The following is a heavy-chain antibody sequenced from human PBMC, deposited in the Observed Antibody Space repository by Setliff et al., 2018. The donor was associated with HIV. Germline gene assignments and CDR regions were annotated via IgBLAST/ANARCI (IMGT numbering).Heavy chain of an antibody. J-gene: IGHJ4*02. V-gene: IGHV3-48*01. CDR1: GFTFSIYS. CDR3: ARDPRIYFDS. CDR2: ISKSSSAI. Sequence: LRLSCTASGFTFSIYSMNWVRQAPGKGLEWVSYISKSSSAIYYADSVEGRFTISRDNAKNSLYLQMNSLRVEDTAVYYCARDPRIYFDSWGQGVLVTVSS.